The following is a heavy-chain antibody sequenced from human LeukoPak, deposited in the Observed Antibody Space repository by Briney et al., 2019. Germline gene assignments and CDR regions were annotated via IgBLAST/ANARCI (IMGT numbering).Heavy chain of an antibody. CDR3: ARILYISGWSIDY. V-gene: IGHV3-7*01. CDR2: IKQDGGER. CDR1: GFTFSDYW. J-gene: IGHJ4*02. Sequence: GGSLRLSCAASGFTFSDYWMSRVRQALGKGLEWVANIKQDGGERYYVDSVKGRFTISRDNAKNSLYLQMNSLRAEDTAVYYCARILYISGWSIDYWGQGALVTVSS. D-gene: IGHD6-19*01.